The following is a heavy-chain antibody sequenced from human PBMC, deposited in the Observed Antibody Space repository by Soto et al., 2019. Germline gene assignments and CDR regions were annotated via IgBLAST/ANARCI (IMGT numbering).Heavy chain of an antibody. CDR2: IKQDGSQK. J-gene: IGHJ3*02. V-gene: IGHV3-7*02. D-gene: IGHD1-1*01. Sequence: PGGSLRLSCAASGFSFSSYWMSWVRQTPGKGLEWVANIKQDGSQKWYGDSVKGRFTISRDNAKNSLTGETHSSPFPGAWRTQLGHIW. CDR3: GHI. CDR1: GFSFSSYW.